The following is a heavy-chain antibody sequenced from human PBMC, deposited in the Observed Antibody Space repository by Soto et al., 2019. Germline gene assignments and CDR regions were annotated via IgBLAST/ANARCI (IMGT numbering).Heavy chain of an antibody. CDR3: ARHSPDFDWLSQFDY. CDR2: IYHSGST. J-gene: IGHJ4*02. Sequence: SETLSLTCTVSGGSISSGDYYWSWIRQHPGKGLEWIGYIYHSGSTYYNPSLKSRVTLSIDTSKNQLSLKLSSVTAADTAVYYCARHSPDFDWLSQFDYWGQGTLVTVS. D-gene: IGHD3-9*01. CDR1: GGSISSGDYY. V-gene: IGHV4-30-4*08.